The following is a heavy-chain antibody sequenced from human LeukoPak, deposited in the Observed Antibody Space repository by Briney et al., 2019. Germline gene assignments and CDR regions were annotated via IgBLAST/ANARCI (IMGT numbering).Heavy chain of an antibody. J-gene: IGHJ4*02. CDR1: GVSISSSNSY. D-gene: IGHD3/OR15-3a*01. CDR2: IYYSGST. Sequence: SETLSLTCTVSGVSISSSNSYWGWIRQPPGKGLEWIGSIYYSGSTYYNASLKSQVSISIDTSKNQFSLRLTSVTAADTAVYYCARQTGSGLFILPGGQGTLVTVSS. CDR3: ARQTGSGLFILP. V-gene: IGHV4-39*01.